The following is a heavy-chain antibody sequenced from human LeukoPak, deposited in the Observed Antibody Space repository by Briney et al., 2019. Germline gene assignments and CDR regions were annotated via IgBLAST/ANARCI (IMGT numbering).Heavy chain of an antibody. Sequence: GGSLRLSCAASGFTFSSYSMNWVRQAPGKGLEWLSSISSSSSYIYYADSVKGRFTISRDNAKNSLYLQMNSLRAEDTAVYYCARDDVRGDFYYYYYGMDVWGQGTTVTVSS. J-gene: IGHJ6*02. V-gene: IGHV3-21*01. D-gene: IGHD3-10*01. CDR1: GFTFSSYS. CDR2: ISSSSSYI. CDR3: ARDDVRGDFYYYYYGMDV.